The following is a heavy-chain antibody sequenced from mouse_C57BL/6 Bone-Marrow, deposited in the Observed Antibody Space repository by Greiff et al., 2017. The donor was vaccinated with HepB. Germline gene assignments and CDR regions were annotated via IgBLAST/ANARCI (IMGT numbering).Heavy chain of an antibody. CDR3: ARDSNYDWFAY. J-gene: IGHJ3*01. D-gene: IGHD2-5*01. CDR2: ISYDGSN. V-gene: IGHV3-6*01. CDR1: GYSITSGYY. Sequence: VQLKESGPGLVKPSQSLSLTCSVTGYSITSGYYWNWIRQFPGNKLEWMGYISYDGSNNYNPSLKNRISITRDTSKNQFFLKLNSVTTEDTATYYCARDSNYDWFAYWGQGTLVTVSA.